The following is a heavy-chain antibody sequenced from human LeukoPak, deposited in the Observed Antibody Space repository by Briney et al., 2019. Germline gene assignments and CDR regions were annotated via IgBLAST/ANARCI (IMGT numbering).Heavy chain of an antibody. V-gene: IGHV5-51*01. D-gene: IGHD5-24*01. J-gene: IGHJ4*02. CDR2: IYPGDSDT. Sequence: GESLKISCKGSGYSFISYWIGWVRQMPGKGLEWMGIIYPGDSDTRYSPSFQGQVTISADKSISTAYLQWSSLKASDTAMYYCARRGDGYKHEYYFDYWGQGTLVTVSS. CDR1: GYSFISYW. CDR3: ARRGDGYKHEYYFDY.